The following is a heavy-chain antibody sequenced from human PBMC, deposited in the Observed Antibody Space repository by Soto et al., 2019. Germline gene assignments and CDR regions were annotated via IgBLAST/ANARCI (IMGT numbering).Heavy chain of an antibody. CDR2: IYYSGST. V-gene: IGHV4-31*03. CDR3: ARVRWFGEKYYYYYGMDV. D-gene: IGHD3-10*01. CDR1: GGSISSGGYY. J-gene: IGHJ6*02. Sequence: PSETLSLTCTVSGGSISSGGYYWSWIRQHPGKGLEWIGYIYYSGSTYYNPSLKSRVTISVDTSKNQFSLKLSSVTAADTAVYYCARVRWFGEKYYYYYGMDVWGQGTTVTVSS.